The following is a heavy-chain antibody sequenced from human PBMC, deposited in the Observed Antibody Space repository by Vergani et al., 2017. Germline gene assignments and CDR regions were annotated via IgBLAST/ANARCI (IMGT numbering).Heavy chain of an antibody. CDR3: ESDMVSGWYEGSAFAI. Sequence: QVQLQESGPGLVKPSQTLSLTCTVSGGSISSYYWSWIRQPAGQGLEWIGRIYNRGSTNYNPYLKSRVTMSVDTSKNQFSLKLSSMTAADTAVYYCESDMVSGWYEGSAFAIWGQGTMATVSS. V-gene: IGHV4-4*07. D-gene: IGHD6-19*01. J-gene: IGHJ3*02. CDR1: GGSISSYY. CDR2: IYNRGST.